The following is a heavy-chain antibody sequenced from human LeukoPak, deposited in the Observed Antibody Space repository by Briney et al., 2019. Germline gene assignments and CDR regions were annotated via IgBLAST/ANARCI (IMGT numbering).Heavy chain of an antibody. Sequence: PGGSLRLSCAGSGFTFSSYAMNWVRQAPGKGLEWVSAISGGGHTTYYGDSVKGRFTISRDNSKNTLYLQVNSLRAEDTAVYYCAKDFRIGYSAHFDHWGQGALVTVSS. CDR3: AKDFRIGYSAHFDH. CDR1: GFTFSSYA. CDR2: ISGGGHTT. D-gene: IGHD2-21*01. V-gene: IGHV3-23*01. J-gene: IGHJ4*02.